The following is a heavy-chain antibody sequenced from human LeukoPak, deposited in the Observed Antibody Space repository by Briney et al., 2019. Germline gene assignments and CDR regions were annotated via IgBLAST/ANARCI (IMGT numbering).Heavy chain of an antibody. CDR3: ARPKYGDAAYFTL. Sequence: SETLSLTCAVSGYSISSGYYWGWIRQPPGKGLEWIGSIYHSGNTYYNPSLKSRVTKSVDTSKNQFFLKVTSVTAADAAVYYCARPKYGDAAYFTLWGRGALVTVSS. CDR2: IYHSGNT. CDR1: GYSISSGYY. D-gene: IGHD4-17*01. J-gene: IGHJ2*01. V-gene: IGHV4-38-2*01.